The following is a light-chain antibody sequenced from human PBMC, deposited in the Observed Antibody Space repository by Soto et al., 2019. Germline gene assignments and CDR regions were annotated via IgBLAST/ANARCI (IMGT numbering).Light chain of an antibody. CDR3: QSYDSSLSGCYV. CDR2: GNS. CDR1: SSNIGAGYD. V-gene: IGLV1-40*01. Sequence: QSVLTQPPSVSGAPGQRVTISCTGSSSNIGAGYDVHWYQQLPGTAPKLLIYGNSNRPSGVPDRFSGSKSGTSASLAITGLQADDEADYYYQSYDSSLSGCYVFGTGTKLTVL. J-gene: IGLJ1*01.